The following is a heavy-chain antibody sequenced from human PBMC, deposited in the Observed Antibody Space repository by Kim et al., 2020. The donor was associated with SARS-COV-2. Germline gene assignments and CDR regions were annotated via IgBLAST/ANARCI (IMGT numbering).Heavy chain of an antibody. V-gene: IGHV4-59*13. D-gene: IGHD6-6*01. CDR3: ARVGGRAARRFWFDP. CDR2: IYYSGST. J-gene: IGHJ5*02. Sequence: SETLSLTCTVSGGSISSYYWSWIRQPPGKGLEWIGYIYYSGSTNYNPSLKSRVTISVDTSKNQFSLKLSSVTAADTAVYYCARVGGRAARRFWFDPWGQGTLVTVSS. CDR1: GGSISSYY.